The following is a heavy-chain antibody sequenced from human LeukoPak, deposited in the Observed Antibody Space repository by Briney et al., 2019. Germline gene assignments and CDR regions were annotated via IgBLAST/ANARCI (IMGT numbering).Heavy chain of an antibody. CDR1: GGSISSYY. V-gene: IGHV4-4*07. D-gene: IGHD3-9*01. Sequence: SETLSLTCTVPGGSISSYYWSWIRQPAGKGREWIGRIYTSGSTNYNPSLKSRVTMSVDTSKNRYTLKLSSETAADTAVCYCARAEKYYDILTCYLPDAFDIWGQGTMVTVSS. CDR2: IYTSGST. CDR3: ARAEKYYDILTCYLPDAFDI. J-gene: IGHJ3*02.